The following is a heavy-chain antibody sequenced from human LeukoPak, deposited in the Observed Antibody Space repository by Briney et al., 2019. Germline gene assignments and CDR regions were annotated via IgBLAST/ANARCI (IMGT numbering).Heavy chain of an antibody. J-gene: IGHJ3*02. Sequence: GESLQISCKGSGFSFTNYWIAWVRQLPGKGLEWMGIIYPGDSDTRYSPSFQGQVTTSADKSISTAYLQWSSLEASDTAMYYCARRDGYGAYDIWGQGTMVTVSS. D-gene: IGHD5-24*01. CDR1: GFSFTNYW. CDR3: ARRDGYGAYDI. CDR2: IYPGDSDT. V-gene: IGHV5-51*01.